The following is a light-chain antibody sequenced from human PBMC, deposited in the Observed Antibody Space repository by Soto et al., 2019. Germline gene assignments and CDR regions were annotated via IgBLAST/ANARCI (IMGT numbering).Light chain of an antibody. CDR3: QQYGSSPPT. Sequence: ESVLTQSPGTRSFSPGERATRSCRASQSIISDSLAWYQQKPGQAPRLLIYGASSRATGIPDRFSGSGSGTDFTLTVSRLEPEDFAVFYCQQYGSSPPTFGQGTKVDIK. CDR2: GAS. J-gene: IGKJ2*01. CDR1: QSIISDS. V-gene: IGKV3-20*01.